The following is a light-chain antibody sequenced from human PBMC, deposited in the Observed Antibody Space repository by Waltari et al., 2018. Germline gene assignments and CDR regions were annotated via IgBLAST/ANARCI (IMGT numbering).Light chain of an antibody. J-gene: IGKJ4*01. Sequence: DIQMTQSPSSLSASVGDRVTITCRASHTITKYLNWYQKKPGRAPKVLISVISYLHTGVPSRFSGSGSGTDFTLTISSLQPEDFATYYCQQSDSLPLTFGGGTKVEIK. CDR2: VIS. CDR3: QQSDSLPLT. V-gene: IGKV1-39*01. CDR1: HTITKY.